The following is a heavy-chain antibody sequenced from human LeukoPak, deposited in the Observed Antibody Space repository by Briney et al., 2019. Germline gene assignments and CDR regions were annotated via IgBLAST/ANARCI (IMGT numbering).Heavy chain of an antibody. J-gene: IGHJ3*02. V-gene: IGHV1-2*02. CDR3: ARGGCTNGVCYGLDAFDI. CDR1: GYTFTGYY. Sequence: ASVKVSCKASGYTFTGYYMHWVRQAPGQGLEGMGWINPNSGGTNYAQKFQGRVTMTRDTSISTAYMELSRLRSDDTAVYYCARGGCTNGVCYGLDAFDIWGQGTMVTVSS. D-gene: IGHD2-8*01. CDR2: INPNSGGT.